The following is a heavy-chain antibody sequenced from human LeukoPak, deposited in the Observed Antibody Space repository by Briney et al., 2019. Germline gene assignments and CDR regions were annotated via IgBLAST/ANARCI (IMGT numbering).Heavy chain of an antibody. CDR3: ARGAVEMATISIDY. V-gene: IGHV1-2*02. D-gene: IGHD5-24*01. J-gene: IGHJ4*02. CDR1: GYTFTGYY. Sequence: ASVKVSCKASGYTFTGYYMHWVRQAPGQGLEWMGWINPNSGGTNYAQKFQGRVTMTRDTSISTAYMELSSLRSEDTAVYYCARGAVEMATISIDYWGQGTLVTVSS. CDR2: INPNSGGT.